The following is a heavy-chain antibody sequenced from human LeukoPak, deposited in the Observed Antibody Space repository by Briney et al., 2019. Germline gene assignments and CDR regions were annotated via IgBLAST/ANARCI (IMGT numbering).Heavy chain of an antibody. CDR2: ISSSSSYI. V-gene: IGHV3-21*01. CDR3: ARAQSSSWVRDAFDI. Sequence: AGRSLRLSCAASGFTFSSYSMNWVRQAPGKGLEWVSSISSSSSYIYYADSVKGRFTISRDNAKNSLYLQMNSLRAEDTAVYYCARAQSSSWVRDAFDIWGQGTMVTVSS. D-gene: IGHD6-13*01. J-gene: IGHJ3*02. CDR1: GFTFSSYS.